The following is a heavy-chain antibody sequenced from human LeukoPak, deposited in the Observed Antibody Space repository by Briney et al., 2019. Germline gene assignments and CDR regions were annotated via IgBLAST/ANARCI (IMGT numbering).Heavy chain of an antibody. J-gene: IGHJ3*02. CDR2: IYYSGST. V-gene: IGHV4-59*01. Sequence: SETLSLTCTVSGGSISSYYWSWIRQPPGKGLEWIGYIYYSGSTNYNPSLKSRVTISVDTSKNQFSLKLSSVTAADTAVYYCARDNGVVITKGRDAFDIWGQGTMVTVSS. D-gene: IGHD3-22*01. CDR3: ARDNGVVITKGRDAFDI. CDR1: GGSISSYY.